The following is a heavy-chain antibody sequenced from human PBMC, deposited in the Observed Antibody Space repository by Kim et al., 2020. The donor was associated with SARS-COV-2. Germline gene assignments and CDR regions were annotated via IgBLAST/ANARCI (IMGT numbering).Heavy chain of an antibody. D-gene: IGHD2-15*01. CDR1: GFTFSSYG. Sequence: GGSLRLSCAASGFTFSSYGMHWVRQAPGKGLEWVAVISYDGSNKYYADSVKGRFTISRDNSKNTLYLQMNSLRAEDMAVYYCARDGVVVAATRSYYYYGMDVWGQGTTVTVSS. CDR3: ARDGVVVAATRSYYYYGMDV. CDR2: ISYDGSNK. V-gene: IGHV3-33*05. J-gene: IGHJ6*02.